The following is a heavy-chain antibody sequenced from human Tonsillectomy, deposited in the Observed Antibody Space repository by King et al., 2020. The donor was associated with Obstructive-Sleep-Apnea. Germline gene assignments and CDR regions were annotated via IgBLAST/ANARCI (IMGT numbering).Heavy chain of an antibody. CDR1: GYSFTSYW. Sequence: QLVQSGAEVKKPGEALEISCQGSGYSFTSYWIGWVRQMPGKGLEWMGIIYPRDSYTRYSPSFQGQVTISADKSINTAYLQWSSLKVSDTAMFYWARQGRAGEVDYWGQGTLVTVSS. D-gene: IGHD1-26*01. J-gene: IGHJ4*02. CDR3: ARQGRAGEVDY. V-gene: IGHV5-51*01. CDR2: IYPRDSYT.